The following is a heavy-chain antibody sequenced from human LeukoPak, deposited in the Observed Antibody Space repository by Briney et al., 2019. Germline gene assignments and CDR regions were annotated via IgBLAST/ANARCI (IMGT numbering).Heavy chain of an antibody. V-gene: IGHV4-39*01. J-gene: IGHJ5*01. Sequence: SETLCLTCTVSGGSIRRSAYYWGWIRQPPGKGLEWIGSIYYGGSTYYNPSLKSRVTISIDTSKNQFSLNLTSVTAAASGVYYCAKSSGMVIHNWFNSWGQGTLVTVSS. CDR3: AKSSGMVIHNWFNS. CDR2: IYYGGST. CDR1: GGSIRRSAYY. D-gene: IGHD3-3*01.